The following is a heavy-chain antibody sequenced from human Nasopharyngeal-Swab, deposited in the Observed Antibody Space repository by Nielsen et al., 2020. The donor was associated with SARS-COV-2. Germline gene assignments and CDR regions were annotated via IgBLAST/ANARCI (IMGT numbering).Heavy chain of an antibody. J-gene: IGHJ6*03. Sequence: SCAISGVTVSSSSAAWNCIRQSPSRGLEWLGRTYYRSKWYNDYAESVKRRLTINPDTYKNQISLHLKSVTPEDTAVYYCARARGAYGDYYYYYYTDVWGKGTTVTVSS. CDR2: TYYRSKWYN. CDR3: ARARGAYGDYYYYYYTDV. CDR1: GVTVSSSSAA. V-gene: IGHV6-1*01. D-gene: IGHD4-17*01.